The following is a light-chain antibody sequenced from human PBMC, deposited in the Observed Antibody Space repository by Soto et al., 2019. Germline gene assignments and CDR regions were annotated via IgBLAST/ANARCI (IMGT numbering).Light chain of an antibody. V-gene: IGKV3-11*01. CDR2: DAS. Sequence: EIVLTQSPATLSLSPGERATLSCRASQNVSSYLAWYQQKPGQAPRLLIYDASNRAIGIPARFSGSGSGTDFTLTISSLQPADFAVYFCQQRSNWPRLTFGGGTKVEI. CDR1: QNVSSY. CDR3: QQRSNWPRLT. J-gene: IGKJ4*01.